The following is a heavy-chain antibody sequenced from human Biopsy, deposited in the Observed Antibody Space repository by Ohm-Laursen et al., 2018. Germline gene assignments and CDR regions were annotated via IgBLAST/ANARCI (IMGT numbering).Heavy chain of an antibody. CDR2: IYYSGST. CDR1: GGSISRSSYY. V-gene: IGHV4-39*01. CDR3: ARQEFATSPLDY. J-gene: IGHJ4*02. D-gene: IGHD3-10*01. Sequence: SETLSLTCAVTGGSISRSSYYWDWIRQPPGKGLEWIGSIYYSGSTYYNPSLKSLVTISADRSKNQFSLKLTSVTAADTAMYYCARQEFATSPLDYWGQGSLVTVSS.